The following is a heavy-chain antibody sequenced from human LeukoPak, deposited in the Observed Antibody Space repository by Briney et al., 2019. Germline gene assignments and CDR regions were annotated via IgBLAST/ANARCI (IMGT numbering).Heavy chain of an antibody. J-gene: IGHJ4*02. CDR2: IYHNENTRST. CDR3: ASGIQTEGNNF. CDR1: GGSISSYY. V-gene: IGHV4-59*01. Sequence: SETLSLTCTVSGGSISSYYWSWIRQPPGKGLEWIGYIYHNENTRSTNFNPSLKSRVTISIDSSKNQFSLKLSSVTAADSAVYYCASGIQTEGNNFWGQGTLVTVSS. D-gene: IGHD4-23*01.